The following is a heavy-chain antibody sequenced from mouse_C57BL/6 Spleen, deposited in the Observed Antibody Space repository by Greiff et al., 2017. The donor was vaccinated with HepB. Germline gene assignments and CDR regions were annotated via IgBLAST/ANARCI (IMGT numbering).Heavy chain of an antibody. Sequence: QVQLQQSGAELVRPGTSVKVSCKASGYAFTNYLIEWVKQRPGQGLEWIGVINPGSGGTNYNEKFKGKATLTADKSSSTAYMQLSSLTSEDSAVYFCARHGSYWYFDVWGTGTTVTVSS. D-gene: IGHD1-1*01. CDR2: INPGSGGT. CDR3: ARHGSYWYFDV. V-gene: IGHV1-54*01. J-gene: IGHJ1*03. CDR1: GYAFTNYL.